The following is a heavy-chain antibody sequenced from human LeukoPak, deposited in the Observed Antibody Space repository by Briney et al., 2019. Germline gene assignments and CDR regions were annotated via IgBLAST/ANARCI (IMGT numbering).Heavy chain of an antibody. D-gene: IGHD6-19*01. CDR3: ATEFLGAVAETGDY. Sequence: PGGSLRLSCAASGFTFSTSNMNWVRQAPGKGLEWVSSISSSSSYIFYADSVKGRFTISRDNAKNSLYLQMNSLRAEDTAVYYCATEFLGAVAETGDYWGQGTLVTVSS. J-gene: IGHJ4*02. V-gene: IGHV3-21*01. CDR2: ISSSSSYI. CDR1: GFTFSTSN.